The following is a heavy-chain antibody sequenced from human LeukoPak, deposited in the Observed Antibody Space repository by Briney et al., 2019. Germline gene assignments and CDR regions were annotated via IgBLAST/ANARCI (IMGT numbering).Heavy chain of an antibody. J-gene: IGHJ4*02. CDR1: GFTFTNYD. CDR3: ATGEFYFDF. Sequence: GGSLRLSCAASGFTFTNYDMSRVRQAPGKGLEWVSTISDSGHSTSYADSVKGRFTISRDNSKNTLYLQMNSLRAEDTALYYCATGEFYFDFWGQGTLVTVSS. CDR2: ISDSGHST. V-gene: IGHV3-23*01. D-gene: IGHD3-16*01.